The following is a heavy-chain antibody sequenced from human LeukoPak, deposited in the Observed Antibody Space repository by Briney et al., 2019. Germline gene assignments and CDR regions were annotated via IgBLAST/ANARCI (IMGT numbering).Heavy chain of an antibody. J-gene: IGHJ5*02. CDR2: IYYSGST. Sequence: SETLSLTCTVSGGSISSSSYYWGWIRQPPGKGLEWIGSIYYSGSTYYNPSLKSRVTISVDTSKNQFSLKLSSVTAADTAVYYCARGAVAGMPHWFDPWGQGTLVTVSS. CDR3: ARGAVAGMPHWFDP. D-gene: IGHD6-19*01. CDR1: GGSISSSSYY. V-gene: IGHV4-39*01.